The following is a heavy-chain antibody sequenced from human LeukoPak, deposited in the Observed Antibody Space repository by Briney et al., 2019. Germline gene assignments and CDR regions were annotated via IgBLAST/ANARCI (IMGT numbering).Heavy chain of an antibody. D-gene: IGHD2-15*01. J-gene: IGHJ4*02. CDR1: GYTFTGYY. Sequence: ASVKISCKASGYTFTGYYMHWVRQAPGQGLEWMGWINPNSGGANYAQKFQGRVTMTRDTSISTAYMELSRLRSDDTAVYYCARLPLIVVVAATDVDYWGQGTLVTVSS. V-gene: IGHV1-2*02. CDR2: INPNSGGA. CDR3: ARLPLIVVVAATDVDY.